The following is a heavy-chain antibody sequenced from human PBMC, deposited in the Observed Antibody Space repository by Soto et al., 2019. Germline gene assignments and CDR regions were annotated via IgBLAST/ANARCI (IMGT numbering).Heavy chain of an antibody. D-gene: IGHD2-15*01. CDR2: VIPIFGTA. J-gene: IGHJ6*02. Sequence: QVQLVQSGAEVKKPGSSVKVSCKAPGVTFSSYAISWVRQAPGQGLEWMGGVIPIFGTAKYAQKFQGRVTITADESTSTGYMELSSLRSEDTAVYYCARSQGGSSSLDIYYYSYYGMDCWGQGTTVTVSS. CDR1: GVTFSSYA. CDR3: ARSQGGSSSLDIYYYSYYGMDC. V-gene: IGHV1-69*01.